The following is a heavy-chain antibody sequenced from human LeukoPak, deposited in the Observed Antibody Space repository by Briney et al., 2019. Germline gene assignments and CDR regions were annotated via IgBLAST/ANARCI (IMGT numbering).Heavy chain of an antibody. V-gene: IGHV4-4*09. Sequence: PSETLSLTCTVPGDSISNYFWSWIRQPPGKGLEWIGYILTSGTTNYNPSLKSRVTISVDTSKNQFSLKLNSVTAADTAVYYCARPYSSSAHGTFDLWGPGTKVTVSS. D-gene: IGHD6-13*01. CDR2: ILTSGTT. CDR3: ARPYSSSAHGTFDL. CDR1: GDSISNYF. J-gene: IGHJ3*01.